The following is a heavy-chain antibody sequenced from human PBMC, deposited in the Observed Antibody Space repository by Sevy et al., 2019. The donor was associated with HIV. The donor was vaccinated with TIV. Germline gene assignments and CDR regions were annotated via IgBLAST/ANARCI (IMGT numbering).Heavy chain of an antibody. CDR2: ISGSSHYI. CDR1: GFTFSSYT. Sequence: GGSLRLSCAASGFTFSSYTMNWVRQAPGKGLEWVSSISGSSHYIYYGDSVKGRFTISRDNAKNSVYLQMNSLRAEDTAAYYCARPYGSGSWEAFDIWDQGTMVTVSS. J-gene: IGHJ3*02. D-gene: IGHD3-10*01. CDR3: ARPYGSGSWEAFDI. V-gene: IGHV3-21*01.